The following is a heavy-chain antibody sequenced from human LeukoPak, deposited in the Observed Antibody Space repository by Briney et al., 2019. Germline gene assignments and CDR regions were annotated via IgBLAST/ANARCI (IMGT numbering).Heavy chain of an antibody. D-gene: IGHD5-24*01. CDR1: GFTFSSRG. Sequence: GGSLRLSCAASGFTFSSRGMHWVRQAPGKGLEWVAVIWYDGGKKYYADTVKGRLTISRDNSKNTLFLQMNSLRAEDTAVYYCARGATIWYGMDVWGQGTTVTVSS. V-gene: IGHV3-33*01. CDR2: IWYDGGKK. CDR3: ARGATIWYGMDV. J-gene: IGHJ6*02.